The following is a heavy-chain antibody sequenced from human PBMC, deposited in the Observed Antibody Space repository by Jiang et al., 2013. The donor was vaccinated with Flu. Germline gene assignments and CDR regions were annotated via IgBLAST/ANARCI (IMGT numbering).Heavy chain of an antibody. J-gene: IGHJ4*02. CDR2: IYPGDSDT. D-gene: IGHD2-2*01. Sequence: PGESLKISCKGSGYSFTSYWIGWVCQMPGKGLEWMGIIYPGDSDTRYSPSFQGQVTISADKSISTAYLQWSSLKASDTAMYYCARSYEGYCSSTSCYTILGYWGQGTLVTVSS. CDR3: ARSYEGYCSSTSCYTILGY. CDR1: GYSFTSYW. V-gene: IGHV5-51*01.